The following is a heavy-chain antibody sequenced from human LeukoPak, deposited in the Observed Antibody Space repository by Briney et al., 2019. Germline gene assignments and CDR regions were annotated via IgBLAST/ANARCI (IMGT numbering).Heavy chain of an antibody. CDR3: ARGVLRYFDGSFDY. V-gene: IGHV4-4*07. D-gene: IGHD3-9*01. CDR1: GGSISSYY. J-gene: IGHJ4*02. Sequence: RSSETLSLTCTVSGGSISSYYWSWIRQPAGKGREWIGRIYTSGGANYNPSLKSRVTMSVDTSKNQFSLKLSSVAAADTAVYYCARGVLRYFDGSFDYWGQGTLVTVSS. CDR2: IYTSGGA.